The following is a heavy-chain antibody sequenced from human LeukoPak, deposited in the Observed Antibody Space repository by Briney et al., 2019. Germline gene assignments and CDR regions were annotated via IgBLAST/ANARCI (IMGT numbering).Heavy chain of an antibody. CDR2: INSDGRST. D-gene: IGHD2-2*01. J-gene: IGHJ5*02. CDR3: ARLDIVVVPSASSWFDP. CDR1: GFTFSSYW. V-gene: IGHV3-74*01. Sequence: GGSLRLSCAASGFTFSSYWMHWVRQAPGKGLVWVSRINSDGRSTSYADSVKGRFTISRDNAKSTLYLQMNSLRVEDTAVYYCARLDIVVVPSASSWFDPWGQGTLVTVSS.